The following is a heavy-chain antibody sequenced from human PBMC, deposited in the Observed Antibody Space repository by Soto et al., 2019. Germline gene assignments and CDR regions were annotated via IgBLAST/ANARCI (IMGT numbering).Heavy chain of an antibody. V-gene: IGHV3-21*01. CDR2: ISSSGYI. D-gene: IGHD2-15*01. CDR1: GFNFNSYT. Sequence: EVQLVESGGGLVKPGGSLRLSCAASGFNFNSYTINWVRQAPGKRLEWLSSISSSGYIFSTDSVRGRFTISRDNAKNSVYLQINSLRAEDTAVYFCARACSGCSCYPGMYVWGQGTTVTVSS. J-gene: IGHJ6*02. CDR3: ARACSGCSCYPGMYV.